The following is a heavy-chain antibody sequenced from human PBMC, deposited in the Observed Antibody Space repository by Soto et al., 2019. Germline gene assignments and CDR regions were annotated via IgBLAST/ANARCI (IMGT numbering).Heavy chain of an antibody. J-gene: IGHJ3*02. D-gene: IGHD3-10*01. CDR3: ASPIPYYYGSGNHDAFDI. V-gene: IGHV3-23*01. CDR1: GFTFSSYA. CDR2: ISGSCGST. Sequence: EVQLLESGGGLVQPGGSLRLSCAASGFTFSSYAMSWVRQAPGKGLEWVSAISGSCGSTYYADSVKGRFTSSRDNSKNTLYLQMNSLRAEDTAVYYCASPIPYYYGSGNHDAFDIWGQGTMVTVSS.